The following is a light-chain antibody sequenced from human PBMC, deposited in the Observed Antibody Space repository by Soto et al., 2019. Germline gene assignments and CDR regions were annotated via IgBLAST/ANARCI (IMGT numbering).Light chain of an antibody. Sequence: EIVLTQSPASLSLSPGERATLSCRASQSFSSSYLAWYQQKPGQAPRLLIYGASSRATGIPDRFSGSGSGTDFTLTISGLEPEDFAVYYCQQRSNWPPWTFGQGTKVDI. J-gene: IGKJ1*01. V-gene: IGKV3D-20*02. CDR1: QSFSSSY. CDR3: QQRSNWPPWT. CDR2: GAS.